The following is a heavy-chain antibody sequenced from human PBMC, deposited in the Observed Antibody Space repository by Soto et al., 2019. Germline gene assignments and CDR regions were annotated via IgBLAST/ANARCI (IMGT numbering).Heavy chain of an antibody. CDR1: GGSISSGGYS. D-gene: IGHD6-13*01. V-gene: IGHV4-30-2*01. CDR3: ARGEPKQQRAY. J-gene: IGHJ4*02. Sequence: SETLSLTCAVSGGSISSGGYSWSWIRQPPGKGLEWIGYIYHSGSTYYNPSLKSRVTISVDRSKNQFSLKLSSVTAADTAVYYCARGEPKQQRAYWGQGTLVTVSS. CDR2: IYHSGST.